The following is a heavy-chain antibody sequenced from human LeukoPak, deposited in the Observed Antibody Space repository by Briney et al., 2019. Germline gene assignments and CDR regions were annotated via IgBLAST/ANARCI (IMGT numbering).Heavy chain of an antibody. CDR2: IYYSGST. J-gene: IGHJ4*02. Sequence: PSETLSLTCTVSGGSISSYYWSWIRQPPGKGLEWIGYIYYSGSTNYNPSLKSRVTISVDTSKNQFSLKLSSVTAADTAVYYCARVGAVADHFDYWGQGTLVTVSS. V-gene: IGHV4-59*01. CDR3: ARVGAVADHFDY. CDR1: GGSISSYY. D-gene: IGHD6-19*01.